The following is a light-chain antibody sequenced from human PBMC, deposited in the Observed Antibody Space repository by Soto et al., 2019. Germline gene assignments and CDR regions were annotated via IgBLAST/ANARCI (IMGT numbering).Light chain of an antibody. J-gene: IGKJ5*01. CDR2: TAS. CDR3: QQSFSPLPIT. CDR1: QNIYNY. Sequence: DIQMSQSPSSLSASVGDRVTITCRASQNIYNYLNWYQQKPGKAPKLLIFTASSLRSGVPSRFSGSGSGTDFTLTISTLQPVDFATYYCQQSFSPLPITFGQGTRLEMK. V-gene: IGKV1-39*01.